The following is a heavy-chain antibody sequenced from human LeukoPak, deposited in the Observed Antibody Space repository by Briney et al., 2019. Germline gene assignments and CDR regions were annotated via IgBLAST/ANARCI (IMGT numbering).Heavy chain of an antibody. CDR2: MNPNSGNT. J-gene: IGHJ5*02. V-gene: IGHV1-8*01. Sequence: GASVKVSCKASGYTFTSYDINWVRQATGQGLEWMGWMNPNSGNTGYAQKFQGRVTMTRNTSISTAYMELSSLRSEDTAVYYCARVRGYSYGILKSNTRTKNWFDPWGQGTLVTVSS. CDR1: GYTFTSYD. CDR3: ARVRGYSYGILKSNTRTKNWFDP. D-gene: IGHD5-18*01.